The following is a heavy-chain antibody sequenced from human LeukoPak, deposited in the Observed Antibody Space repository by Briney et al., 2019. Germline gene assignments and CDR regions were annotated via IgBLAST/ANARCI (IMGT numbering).Heavy chain of an antibody. CDR3: ARAGGYYGEDHNWFGP. J-gene: IGHJ5*02. CDR2: IYNDGRT. Sequence: GGSLRLSCAASGFTVSSNYMSWVRQAPGKGLEWVSVIYNDGRTYYADSVKGRFTMSRHNSKNTLYLQMDSLRAEDTAVYYCARAGGYYGEDHNWFGPWGQGTLVTVSS. V-gene: IGHV3-53*04. CDR1: GFTVSSNY. D-gene: IGHD2/OR15-2a*01.